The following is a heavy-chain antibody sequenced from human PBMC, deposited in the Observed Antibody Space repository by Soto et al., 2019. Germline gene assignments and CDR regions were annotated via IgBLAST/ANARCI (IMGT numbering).Heavy chain of an antibody. CDR1: GFTFSGYE. CDR2: ISDNGRTK. V-gene: IGHV3-48*03. J-gene: IGHJ4*02. CDR3: ARDRPAADFDY. Sequence: GGSLRLSCAASGFTFSGYEMNWVRQAPGKGLEWVSYISDNGRTKYYADSVKGRFTISRDNAKKSLYLQMNSLRAEDTAVYYCARDRPAADFDYWGQGSLVTVSS. D-gene: IGHD6-25*01.